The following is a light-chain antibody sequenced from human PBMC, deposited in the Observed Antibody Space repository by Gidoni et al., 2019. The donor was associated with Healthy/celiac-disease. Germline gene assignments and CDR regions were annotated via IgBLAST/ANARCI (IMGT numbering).Light chain of an antibody. Sequence: DIQMTKSPSSLSASVGDKVTINCRASQSISSYLNWYQQKPVKAPKLLIFAESSLQSGVASRLSGSGSGTDFTLTISSLQPEDFATYYCQQSYSTPDTFGQGTKLEIK. CDR3: QQSYSTPDT. CDR2: AES. CDR1: QSISSY. V-gene: IGKV1-39*01. J-gene: IGKJ2*01.